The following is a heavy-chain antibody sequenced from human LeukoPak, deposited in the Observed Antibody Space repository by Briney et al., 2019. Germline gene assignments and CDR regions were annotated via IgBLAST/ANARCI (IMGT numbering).Heavy chain of an antibody. CDR3: ARGLGNSYGYSYYYYGMDV. CDR2: INHSGST. CDR1: GGSFSGYY. D-gene: IGHD5-18*01. Sequence: SETLSLTCAVYGGSFSGYYWSWIRQPPGKGLEWIGEINHSGSTNYNPSLKSRVTISVDTSKNQFSLKPSSVTAADTAVYYCARGLGNSYGYSYYYYGMDVWGQGTTVTVSS. J-gene: IGHJ6*02. V-gene: IGHV4-34*01.